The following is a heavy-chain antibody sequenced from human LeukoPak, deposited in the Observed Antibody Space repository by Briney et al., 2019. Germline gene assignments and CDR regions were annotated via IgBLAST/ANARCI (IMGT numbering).Heavy chain of an antibody. Sequence: SETLSLTCTVSGGSISSYYWSWIRQPPGKGLEWIGYIHYSGSTNCNPSLRSRVTISLDTSKKRFSLKLSSVTAADTAVYYCAASLYDSSGYYPDYFDYWGQGTLATVSS. V-gene: IGHV4-59*01. CDR3: AASLYDSSGYYPDYFDY. J-gene: IGHJ4*02. D-gene: IGHD3-22*01. CDR1: GGSISSYY. CDR2: IHYSGST.